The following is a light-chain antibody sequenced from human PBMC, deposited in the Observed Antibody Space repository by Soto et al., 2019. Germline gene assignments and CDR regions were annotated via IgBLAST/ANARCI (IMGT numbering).Light chain of an antibody. CDR1: QRVDDSH. CDR3: QQYRMSPNT. J-gene: IGKJ5*01. V-gene: IGKV3-20*01. Sequence: EIVLTQSPGTLSLSPGERATLSCRASQRVDDSHLAWYQLRPGQAPRLLIYGASTRATGRPDRFSGSGSGKDFSLTIRGLKPEDFAVYYCQQYRMSPNTFGQGTRLE. CDR2: GAS.